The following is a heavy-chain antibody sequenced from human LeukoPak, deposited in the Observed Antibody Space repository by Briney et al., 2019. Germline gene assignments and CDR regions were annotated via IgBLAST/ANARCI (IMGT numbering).Heavy chain of an antibody. Sequence: PSETLSLTCTVSGGSISSSSYYWGWIRQHPGKGLEWIGYIYYSGSTYYNPSLKSRVTISVDTSKNQFSLKLSSVTAADTAVYYCATTYYYDSSGYYVDDYWGQGTLVTVSS. CDR1: GGSISSSSYY. J-gene: IGHJ4*02. V-gene: IGHV4-31*03. CDR3: ATTYYYDSSGYYVDDY. D-gene: IGHD3-22*01. CDR2: IYYSGST.